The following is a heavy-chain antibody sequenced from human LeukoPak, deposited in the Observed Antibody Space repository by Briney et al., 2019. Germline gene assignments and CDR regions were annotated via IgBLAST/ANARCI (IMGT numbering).Heavy chain of an antibody. V-gene: IGHV3-48*03. J-gene: IGHJ4*02. CDR2: ISSSGSTI. CDR1: GFTFSSCE. Sequence: PGGSPRLSCAASGFTFSSCEMNWVRQAPGKGLEWVSYISSSGSTIYYADSVKGRFTISRDNAKNSLYLQMNSLRAEDTAIYYCARCGRGYDSGGYYSYWSQGTLVSVSS. D-gene: IGHD3-22*01. CDR3: ARCGRGYDSGGYYSY.